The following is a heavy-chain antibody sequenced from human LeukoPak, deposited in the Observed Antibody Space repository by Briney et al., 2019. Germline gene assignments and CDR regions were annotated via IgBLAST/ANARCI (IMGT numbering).Heavy chain of an antibody. CDR3: ARATYSSSWYGKAYYDY. Sequence: GASVKVSCKASGYTFTSYDINWVRQATGQGLGWMGWMNPNSGNTGYAQKFQGRVTVTRNTSISTAYMELSSLRSDDTAVYYCARATYSSSWYGKAYYDYWGQGTLVTVSS. V-gene: IGHV1-8*03. CDR1: GYTFTSYD. D-gene: IGHD6-13*01. J-gene: IGHJ4*02. CDR2: MNPNSGNT.